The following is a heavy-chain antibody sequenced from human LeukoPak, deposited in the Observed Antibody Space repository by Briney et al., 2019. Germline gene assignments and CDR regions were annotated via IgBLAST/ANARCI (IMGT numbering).Heavy chain of an antibody. CDR3: AREPLTSNYFGGAFDI. CDR1: GGSISSGSYY. Sequence: PSQTLSLTCTVSGGSISSGSYYWSWIRQPAGKGLEWIGRIYISGSTNYNPSLKSRVTISVDTSKNQFSLKLSSVTAADTAVYYCAREPLTSNYFGGAFDIWGQGTMVTVSS. CDR2: IYISGST. J-gene: IGHJ3*02. D-gene: IGHD3-16*01. V-gene: IGHV4-61*02.